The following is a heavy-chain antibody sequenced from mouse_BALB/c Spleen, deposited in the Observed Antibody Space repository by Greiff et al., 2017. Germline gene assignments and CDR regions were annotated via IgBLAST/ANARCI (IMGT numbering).Heavy chain of an antibody. CDR3: TRLNGNYAMDY. CDR1: GYTFTSYY. V-gene: IGHV1S81*02. Sequence: VQLQQSGAELVKPGASVKLSCKASGYTFTSYYMYWVKQRPGQGLEWIGGINPSNGGTNFNEKFKSKATLTVDKSSSTAYMQLSSLTSEDSAVYYCTRLNGNYAMDYWGQGTSVTVSS. D-gene: IGHD2-1*01. CDR2: INPSNGGT. J-gene: IGHJ4*01.